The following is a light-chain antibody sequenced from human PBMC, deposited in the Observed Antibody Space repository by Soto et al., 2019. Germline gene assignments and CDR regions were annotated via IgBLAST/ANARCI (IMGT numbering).Light chain of an antibody. J-gene: IGKJ1*01. CDR1: QTVRTS. CDR2: DAS. V-gene: IGKV3-20*01. CDR3: QQYGSSSWM. Sequence: IVLTQSPATLSLSPGERATLSCRASQTVRTSLAWYQQQPGQAPRLLIYDASNRATGIPDRFSGSGSGTDFTLTISRLEPEDFAVYYCQQYGSSSWMFGQGTKVDIK.